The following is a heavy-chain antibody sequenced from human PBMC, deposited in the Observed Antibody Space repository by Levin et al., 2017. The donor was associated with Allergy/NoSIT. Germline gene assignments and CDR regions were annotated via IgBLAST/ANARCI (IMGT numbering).Heavy chain of an antibody. J-gene: IGHJ6*02. CDR3: AKDRSARYYYYGMDV. V-gene: IGHV3-30*18. CDR1: GFTFSRNG. D-gene: IGHD3-10*01. Sequence: GGSLRLSCEASGFTFSRNGMHWVRQAPGKGLEWVAVISDDGSQKNHADSVKGRFTISRDNSKNMLFLEMNSLRAEDTALYYCAKDRSARYYYYGMDVWGQGTTVTVSS. CDR2: ISDDGSQK.